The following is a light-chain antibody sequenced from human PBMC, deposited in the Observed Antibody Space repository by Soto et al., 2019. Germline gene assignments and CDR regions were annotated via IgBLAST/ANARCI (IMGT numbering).Light chain of an antibody. CDR3: AAWDDSLSGL. CDR2: RNN. Sequence: QGVVTQPPSASGTPGQRVTISCSGSSSNIGSNYVYWYQQLPGTAPKLLIYRNNQRPSGVPDRFSGSKSGTSASLAISGLRSEDEADYYCAAWDDSLSGLFGGGTKLTVL. V-gene: IGLV1-47*01. J-gene: IGLJ2*01. CDR1: SSNIGSNY.